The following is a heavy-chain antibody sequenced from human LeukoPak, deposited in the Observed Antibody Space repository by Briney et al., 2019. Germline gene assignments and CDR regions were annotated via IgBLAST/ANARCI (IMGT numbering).Heavy chain of an antibody. CDR2: ISAYNGNT. D-gene: IGHD2-15*01. V-gene: IGHV1-18*01. Sequence: ASVKVSCKASGYTFTSYGISWVRQAPGQGLEWMGWISAYNGNTNYAQKLQGRVTMTTDTSTSTAYMELRSLRSDDTAAYYCARDRPIRGAVVVVAATNWFDPWGQGTLVTVSS. CDR3: ARDRPIRGAVVVVAATNWFDP. CDR1: GYTFTSYG. J-gene: IGHJ5*02.